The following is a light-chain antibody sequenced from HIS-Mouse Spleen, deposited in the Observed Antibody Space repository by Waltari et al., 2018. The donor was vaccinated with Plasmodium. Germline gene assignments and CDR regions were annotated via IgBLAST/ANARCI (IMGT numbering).Light chain of an antibody. V-gene: IGLV2-11*01. CDR3: CSYAGSYTYV. J-gene: IGLJ1*01. CDR2: DVR. Sequence: QSALTQPRSVSGSPGQSVTISCTGTSSDVGGYNYVSWYQQHPGKAPKLMIYDVRKRPAGVHDRFSGSKSGNTASLTISGLQAEDEADYYCCSYAGSYTYVFGTGTKVTVL. CDR1: SSDVGGYNY.